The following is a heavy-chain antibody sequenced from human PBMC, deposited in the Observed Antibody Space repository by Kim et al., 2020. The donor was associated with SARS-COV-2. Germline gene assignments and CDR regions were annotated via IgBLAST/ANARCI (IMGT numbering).Heavy chain of an antibody. Sequence: YAQKCQGRVTMTEDTSTDTAYMELSSLRSEDTAVYYCATGPKWNYGAFDIWGQGTMVTVSS. V-gene: IGHV1-24*01. CDR3: ATGPKWNYGAFDI. J-gene: IGHJ3*02. D-gene: IGHD1-7*01.